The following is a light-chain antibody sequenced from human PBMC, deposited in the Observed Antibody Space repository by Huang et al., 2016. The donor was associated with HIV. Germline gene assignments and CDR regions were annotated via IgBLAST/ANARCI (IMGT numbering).Light chain of an antibody. V-gene: IGKV3-20*01. CDR2: GAS. Sequence: EIVLTQPPGTLSLSLGERATLSCRATQSVSSSNLAWYQQKPGQAPRLLIYGASSRATGIPDRFSGSGSGTDFTLTISRLEPEDFAVYYCQQYDSSPPITFGQGTRLEIK. J-gene: IGKJ5*01. CDR1: QSVSSSN. CDR3: QQYDSSPPIT.